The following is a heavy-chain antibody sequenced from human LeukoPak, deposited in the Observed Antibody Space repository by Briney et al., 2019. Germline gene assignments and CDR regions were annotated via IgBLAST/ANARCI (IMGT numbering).Heavy chain of an antibody. CDR3: ARDPTNYYDSSGYYGDLGGDY. CDR1: GFTFSDYY. CDR2: ISSNGSTI. V-gene: IGHV3-11*01. J-gene: IGHJ4*02. D-gene: IGHD3-22*01. Sequence: GGSLRLSCAASGFTFSDYYMSWIRQAPGKGLEWVSYISSNGSTIYYADSVKGRFTISRDNAKNSLYLQRNSLRAEDTAVYYCARDPTNYYDSSGYYGDLGGDYWGQGTLVTVSS.